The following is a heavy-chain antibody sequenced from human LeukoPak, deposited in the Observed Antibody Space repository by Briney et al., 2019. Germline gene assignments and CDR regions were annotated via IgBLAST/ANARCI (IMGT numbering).Heavy chain of an antibody. V-gene: IGHV3-69-1*01. CDR3: ARGRYSSGYVADY. D-gene: IGHD5-18*01. CDR1: GFTFSAYA. Sequence: NPGGSLRLSCEASGFTFSAYAMTWVRQAPGKGLEWVSSIGSDNKPHYSESVKGRFAISRDNAKNTLYLQMNSLRAEDTAVYYCARGRYSSGYVADYWGQGTLVTVSS. J-gene: IGHJ4*02. CDR2: IGSDNKP.